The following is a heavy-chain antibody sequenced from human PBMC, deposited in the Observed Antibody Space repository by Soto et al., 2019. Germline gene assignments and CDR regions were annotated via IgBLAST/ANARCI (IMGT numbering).Heavy chain of an antibody. CDR3: AREALPGLDYGTDV. J-gene: IGHJ6*01. CDR1: GFTFSSYE. CDR2: INSSDSTI. Sequence: PGGSLSLSCAASGFTFSSYEFYWVRNPPGKGLERVSYINSSDSTINYSDPLKGRLTISTDNATNSLFRQMNGLRAEDTAVYYCAREALPGLDYGTDV. D-gene: IGHD3-9*01. V-gene: IGHV3-48*03.